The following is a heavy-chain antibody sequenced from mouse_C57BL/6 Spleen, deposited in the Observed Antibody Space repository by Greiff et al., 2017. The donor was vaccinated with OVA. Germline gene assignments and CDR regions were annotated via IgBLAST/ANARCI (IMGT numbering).Heavy chain of an antibody. CDR2: ISSGGSYT. CDR3: ARGGTTNYFDY. V-gene: IGHV5-6*01. D-gene: IGHD2-14*01. CDR1: GFTFSSYG. J-gene: IGHJ2*01. Sequence: EVQLVESGGDLVKPGGSLKLSCAASGFTFSSYGMSWVRQTPDKRLEWVATISSGGSYTYYPDSVKGRFTISRDNAKNTLYLQMSSLKSEDTAMYYCARGGTTNYFDYWGQGTTLTVSS.